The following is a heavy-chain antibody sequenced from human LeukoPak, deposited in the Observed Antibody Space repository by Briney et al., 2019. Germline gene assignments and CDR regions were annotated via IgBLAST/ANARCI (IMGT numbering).Heavy chain of an antibody. V-gene: IGHV4-61*05. CDR1: GDSISSSRYY. CDR2: IYYSGST. CDR3: ATYYYDSSGYYLGPFDY. J-gene: IGHJ4*02. Sequence: SETLSLTCTVSGDSISSSRYYWGWIRQPPGKGLEWIGYIYYSGSTNYNPSLKSRVTTSVDTSKNQFSLKLSSVTAADTAVYYCATYYYDSSGYYLGPFDYWGQGTLVTVSS. D-gene: IGHD3-22*01.